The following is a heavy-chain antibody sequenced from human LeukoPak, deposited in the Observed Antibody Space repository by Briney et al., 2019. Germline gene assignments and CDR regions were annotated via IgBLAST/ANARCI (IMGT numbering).Heavy chain of an antibody. D-gene: IGHD4-11*01. CDR3: ATDWGNSKIYF. V-gene: IGHV3-74*01. J-gene: IGHJ4*02. Sequence: PGGSLRLSCAASGFTFSNYWMHWVRQAPGKGLVYVSRINSDGSSTSYADSVKGRFTISRDNAKNTLYLQMSSLRAEDTAVYYCATDWGNSKIYFWGQGTLVTVSS. CDR2: INSDGSST. CDR1: GFTFSNYW.